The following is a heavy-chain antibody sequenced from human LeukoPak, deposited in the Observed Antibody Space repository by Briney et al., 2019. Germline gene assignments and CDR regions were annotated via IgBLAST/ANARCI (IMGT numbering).Heavy chain of an antibody. CDR1: GGSISSSSYY. CDR3: AGDRAAAAILTTGY. CDR2: IYYSGST. Sequence: PSETLSLTCTVSGGSISSSSYYWGWIRQPPGKGLEWIGSIYYSGSTYYNPSLKSRVTISVDTSKNQFSLKLSSVTAADTAVYYCAGDRAAAAILTTGYWGQGTLVTVSS. J-gene: IGHJ4*02. D-gene: IGHD6-13*01. V-gene: IGHV4-39*07.